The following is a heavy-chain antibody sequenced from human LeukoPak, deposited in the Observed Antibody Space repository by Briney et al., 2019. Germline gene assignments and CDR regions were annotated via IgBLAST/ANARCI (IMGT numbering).Heavy chain of an antibody. Sequence: GGSLRLSCAASGFTFSSYAMHWVRQAPGKGLEWVAVISYDGSNKYYADSVKGRFTISRDNSKNTLYLQMNSLRAEDTAVYYCAKDFRTNIYYFDYWGQGTLVTVSS. J-gene: IGHJ4*02. CDR1: GFTFSSYA. V-gene: IGHV3-30*04. CDR3: AKDFRTNIYYFDY. D-gene: IGHD1/OR15-1a*01. CDR2: ISYDGSNK.